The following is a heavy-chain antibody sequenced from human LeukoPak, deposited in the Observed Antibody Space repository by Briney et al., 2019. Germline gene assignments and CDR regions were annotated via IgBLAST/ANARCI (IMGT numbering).Heavy chain of an antibody. CDR3: ARYRQWKVFDY. J-gene: IGHJ4*02. Sequence: GGSLRLSCAASGFTFSDYYMSWIRQAPGKGLERVSYISDSGSTIYFADSVKGRFTISRDNAKNSLYLQMNSLRAEDTVVYYCARYRQWKVFDYWGQGTQVTVSS. V-gene: IGHV3-11*01. D-gene: IGHD6-19*01. CDR1: GFTFSDYY. CDR2: ISDSGSTI.